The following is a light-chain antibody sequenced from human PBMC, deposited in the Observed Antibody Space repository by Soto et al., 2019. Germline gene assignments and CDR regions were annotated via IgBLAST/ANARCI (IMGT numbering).Light chain of an antibody. J-gene: IGKJ2*01. CDR3: QQYGSSHPYT. V-gene: IGKV3-20*01. Sequence: ETVLTQSPGILSLSPGERATLSCRASQSVSSSYLAWYQQKPGQAPRLLIYAAFNRATGIPDRFSDSGSKTNLTLTIGRLEPEDFAVYYCQQYGSSHPYTFGQGTKLEIK. CDR1: QSVSSSY. CDR2: AAF.